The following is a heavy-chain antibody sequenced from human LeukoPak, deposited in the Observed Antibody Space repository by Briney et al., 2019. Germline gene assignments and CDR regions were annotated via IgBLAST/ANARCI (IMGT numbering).Heavy chain of an antibody. Sequence: PGRSLRLSCAASGFTFSSYVMHWVRQAPGKELEWVAVISYDGSNKYYADSVKGRFTISRDNSKNTLYLQMNSLRAEDTAVYYCARGPNSSGYYRFMDYWGQGTLVTVSS. D-gene: IGHD3-22*01. CDR2: ISYDGSNK. CDR3: ARGPNSSGYYRFMDY. J-gene: IGHJ4*02. V-gene: IGHV3-30*04. CDR1: GFTFSSYV.